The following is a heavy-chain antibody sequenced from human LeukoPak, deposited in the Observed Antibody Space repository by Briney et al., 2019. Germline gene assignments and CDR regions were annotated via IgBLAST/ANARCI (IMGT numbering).Heavy chain of an antibody. D-gene: IGHD5-24*01. Sequence: ASVKVSCKASGYTFTSYAMHWVRRAPGQRLEWMGWINAGNGNTKYSQKFQGRVTITRDTSASTAYMELSSLRSEDTAVYYCARDPLRWLQLGYFDYWGQGTLVTVSS. CDR2: INAGNGNT. CDR3: ARDPLRWLQLGYFDY. V-gene: IGHV1-3*01. J-gene: IGHJ4*02. CDR1: GYTFTSYA.